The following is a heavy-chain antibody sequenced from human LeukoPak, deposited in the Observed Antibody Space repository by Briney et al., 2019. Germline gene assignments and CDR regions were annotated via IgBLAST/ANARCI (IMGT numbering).Heavy chain of an antibody. CDR2: IIPILGIA. Sequence: ASVTVSCKASGGTFSSYTISWVRQAPEQGLEWMGRIIPILGIANYAQKFQGRVTITADKSTSTAYVELSSLRSEDTAVYYCAGPLGYGDAFDIWGQGTMVTVSS. D-gene: IGHD2-8*01. V-gene: IGHV1-69*02. CDR3: AGPLGYGDAFDI. CDR1: GGTFSSYT. J-gene: IGHJ3*02.